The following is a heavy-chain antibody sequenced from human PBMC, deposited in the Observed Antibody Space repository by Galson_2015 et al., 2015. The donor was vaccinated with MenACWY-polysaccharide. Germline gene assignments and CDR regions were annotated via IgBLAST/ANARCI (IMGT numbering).Heavy chain of an antibody. D-gene: IGHD2-2*01. CDR2: ISYDGSNK. CDR1: GFTFSSYA. CDR3: ARVFGEFGYCSSTSCYEFDY. J-gene: IGHJ4*02. Sequence: SLRLSCAASGFTFSSYAMHWVRQAPGKGLEWVAVISYDGSNKYYADSVKGRFTISRDNSKNTLYLQMNSLRAEDTAVYYCARVFGEFGYCSSTSCYEFDYWGQGTLVTVSS. V-gene: IGHV3-30-3*01.